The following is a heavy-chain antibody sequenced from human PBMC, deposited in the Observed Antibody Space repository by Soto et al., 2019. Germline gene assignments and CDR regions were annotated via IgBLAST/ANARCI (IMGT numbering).Heavy chain of an antibody. Sequence: SETLSLTCTVSGGSISSYYWSWIRQPAGKGLEWIGRIYTSGSTNYNPSLKSRVTMSVDTSKNQFSLKLSSVTAADTAVYYCAGFSEVAATETNSFVPSGQRTLVTVSS. V-gene: IGHV4-4*07. CDR3: AGFSEVAATETNSFVP. J-gene: IGHJ5*02. CDR1: GGSISSYY. D-gene: IGHD2-15*01. CDR2: IYTSGST.